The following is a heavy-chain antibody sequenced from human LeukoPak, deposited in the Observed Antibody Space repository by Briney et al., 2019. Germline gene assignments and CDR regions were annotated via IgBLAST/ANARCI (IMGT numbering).Heavy chain of an antibody. D-gene: IGHD1-26*01. J-gene: IGHJ4*02. Sequence: SQTLSLTCTVSGGSISSGSYYWSWIRQPAGKGLEWIGRIYTSGSTNYNPSLKSRVTISVDTSKNQFSLKLSSVTAADTAVYYCARLRIVGATYLDYWGQGTLVTVSS. CDR1: GGSISSGSYY. CDR2: IYTSGST. V-gene: IGHV4-61*02. CDR3: ARLRIVGATYLDY.